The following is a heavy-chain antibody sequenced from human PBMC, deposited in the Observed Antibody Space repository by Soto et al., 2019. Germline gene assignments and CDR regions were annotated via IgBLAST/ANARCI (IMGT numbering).Heavy chain of an antibody. CDR1: GGSISSNSYY. CDR3: ASHVHNQGYEYYFDS. Sequence: QLQLQESGPGLVKPSETLSLTCTASGGSISSNSYYWGWIRQSPGKGLEWIGSIGYTGTIYYNPSLQSRVTMSVDTPENQISLRLSSMTAADTAVYYCASHVHNQGYEYYFDSWSQGTLVTVSS. V-gene: IGHV4-39*01. CDR2: IGYTGTI. J-gene: IGHJ4*02. D-gene: IGHD3-3*01.